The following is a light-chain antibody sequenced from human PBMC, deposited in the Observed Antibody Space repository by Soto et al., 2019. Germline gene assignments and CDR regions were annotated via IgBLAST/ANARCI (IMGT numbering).Light chain of an antibody. V-gene: IGLV2-8*01. CDR3: SSYAGTNNLV. CDR1: SSDVGGYSY. CDR2: EVN. J-gene: IGLJ2*01. Sequence: QSVLTQPPSASGSPGQSVTIFCTGTSSDVGGYSYVSWYQQHPGKAPKLMIYEVNKRPSGVPDRFSGSKSGNTAALTVSGLQAEDEADYYCSSYAGTNNLVFGGGTKVTVL.